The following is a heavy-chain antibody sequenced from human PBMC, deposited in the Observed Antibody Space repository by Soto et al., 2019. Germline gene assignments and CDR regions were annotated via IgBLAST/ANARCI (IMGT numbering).Heavy chain of an antibody. J-gene: IGHJ4*02. Sequence: QVQLVQSGAEVKKPGASVKVSCKASGYTFTSYGVNWVRQAPEQGLEWMGWIRSYNNSTNYAQKLQGRVTMTTDTSTNTAYMELRSLRSDDTAVYYCARHGNGDDYWGQGTLVTVSS. CDR2: IRSYNNST. CDR3: ARHGNGDDY. V-gene: IGHV1-18*01. CDR1: GYTFTSYG. D-gene: IGHD2-8*01.